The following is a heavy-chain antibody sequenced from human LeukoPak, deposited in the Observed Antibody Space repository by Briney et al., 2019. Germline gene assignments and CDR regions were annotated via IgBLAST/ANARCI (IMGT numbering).Heavy chain of an antibody. Sequence: GASVTVSCTASGYTFTGYYMHWVRQAPGQGLEWMGWINPNSGGTNYAQKFQGRVTMTRDTSISTAYMELSRLRSDDTAVYYCARDQHYYDSSGYYSWGQGTLVTVSS. D-gene: IGHD3-22*01. V-gene: IGHV1-2*02. CDR2: INPNSGGT. CDR1: GYTFTGYY. CDR3: ARDQHYYDSSGYYS. J-gene: IGHJ4*02.